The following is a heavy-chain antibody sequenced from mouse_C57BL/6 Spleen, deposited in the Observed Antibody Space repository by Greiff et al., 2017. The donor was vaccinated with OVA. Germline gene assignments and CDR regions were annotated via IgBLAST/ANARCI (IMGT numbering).Heavy chain of an antibody. CDR1: GFSLTSYG. D-gene: IGHD1-1*01. V-gene: IGHV2-5*01. Sequence: VKLLESGPGLVQPSQSLSITCTVSGFSLTSYGVHWVRQSPGKGLEWLGVIWRGGSTDYNAAFMSRLSITKDNSKSQVFFKMNSLQADDTAIYYCAKGATVVATPYAMDYWGQGTSVTVSS. CDR3: AKGATVVATPYAMDY. J-gene: IGHJ4*01. CDR2: IWRGGST.